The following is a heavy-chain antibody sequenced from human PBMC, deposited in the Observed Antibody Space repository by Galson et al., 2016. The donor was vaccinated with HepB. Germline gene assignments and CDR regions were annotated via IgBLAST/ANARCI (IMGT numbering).Heavy chain of an antibody. CDR1: GYTFTNYW. CDR3: ARVPRWDGGYCYFDD. D-gene: IGHD2-21*02. J-gene: IGHJ4*02. V-gene: IGHV5-51*01. CDR2: IYPSDSDT. Sequence: QSGAEVKKPGESLKISCKTSGYTFTNYWIGWVRQMPGKGLEWMGIIYPSDSDTRNNPSFQDQVTMSADKSISTAYLQWSSLKASDTATYYCARVPRWDGGYCYFDDWGQGTLVTVSS.